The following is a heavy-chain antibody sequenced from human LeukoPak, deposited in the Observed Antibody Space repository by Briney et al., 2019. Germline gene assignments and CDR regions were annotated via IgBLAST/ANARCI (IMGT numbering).Heavy chain of an antibody. Sequence: SETLSLTCTVSGVSTSNFYWSWIRQPPGKGLEWIGEINHSGSTNYNASLKSRVTISVDTSKNQFSLKLSSVTAADTAVYYCAREEDCSGGICYLGNAFDIWGQGTMVTVSS. D-gene: IGHD2-15*01. CDR3: AREEDCSGGICYLGNAFDI. J-gene: IGHJ3*02. CDR1: GVSTSNFY. V-gene: IGHV4-34*01. CDR2: INHSGST.